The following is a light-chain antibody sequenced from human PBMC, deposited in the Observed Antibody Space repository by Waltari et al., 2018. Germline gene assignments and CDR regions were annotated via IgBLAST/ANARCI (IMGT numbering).Light chain of an antibody. V-gene: IGLV2-14*03. CDR3: SSYTSSSTWV. CDR2: DFN. Sequence: QSALTQPASVSGSPGQSITISCTGSNCDSGSYNYVSWYQSHPGKAPKLITYDFNKRPSGVSIRFSGSKSANTASLTISGLQAEDEVDYFCSSYTSSSTWVFGGGTRLTVL. J-gene: IGLJ3*02. CDR1: NCDSGSYNY.